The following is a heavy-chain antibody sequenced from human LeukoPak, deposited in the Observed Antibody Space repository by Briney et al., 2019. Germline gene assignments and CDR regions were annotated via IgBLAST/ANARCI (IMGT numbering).Heavy chain of an antibody. Sequence: GGSLRLSCAASGFTFSSYAMSWVRQAPGKGLEWVSAISGSGGSTYYADSVKGRFTISRDNSKNTLYLQMNSLRAEDTAVYYCAKEVLRFLEWLPTPLDAFDIWGQGTMVTVSS. CDR2: ISGSGGST. CDR3: AKEVLRFLEWLPTPLDAFDI. CDR1: GFTFSSYA. D-gene: IGHD3-3*01. J-gene: IGHJ3*02. V-gene: IGHV3-23*01.